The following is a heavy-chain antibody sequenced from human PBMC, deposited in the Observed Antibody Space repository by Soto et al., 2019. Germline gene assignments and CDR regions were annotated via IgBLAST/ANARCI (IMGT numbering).Heavy chain of an antibody. CDR2: IYPGDSDT. V-gene: IGHV5-51*01. D-gene: IGHD2-8*01. CDR3: ARYAHTYYYGIDV. Sequence: GESLKISCKGSGYSFTSYWIGWVRQMPGKGLEWMVIIYPGDSDTRYSPSFQGQVTISADKSISTAYLQWSSLKASDTAMYYCARYAHTYYYGIDVWGQGTTVTVYS. J-gene: IGHJ6*02. CDR1: GYSFTSYW.